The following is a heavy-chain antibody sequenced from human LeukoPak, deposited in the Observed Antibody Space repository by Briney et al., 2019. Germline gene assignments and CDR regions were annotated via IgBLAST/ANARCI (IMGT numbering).Heavy chain of an antibody. CDR2: FDPEDGET. CDR3: ARDRDDSSGYYRETLFDY. D-gene: IGHD3-22*01. J-gene: IGHJ4*02. Sequence: ASVKVSCKVSGYTLTELSMHWVRQAPGKGLEWMGGFDPEDGETIYAQKFQGRVTMTEDTSISTAYMELSRLRSDDTAVYYCARDRDDSSGYYRETLFDYWGQGTLVTVSS. V-gene: IGHV1-24*01. CDR1: GYTLTELS.